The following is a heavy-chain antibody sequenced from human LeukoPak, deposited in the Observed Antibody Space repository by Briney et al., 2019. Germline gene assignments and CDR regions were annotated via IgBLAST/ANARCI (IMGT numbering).Heavy chain of an antibody. J-gene: IGHJ4*02. V-gene: IGHV3-23*01. CDR2: ISGSGGST. CDR1: GFTFSSYA. D-gene: IGHD1-26*01. Sequence: GGSLRLSCAASGFTFSSYAMSWVRQAPGKGLEWVSAISGSGGSTYYADSVKGRFTISRDNSKNTLYLQMNSLRAEDTAAYYCAKGEVGATIVDIDYWGQGTLVTVSS. CDR3: AKGEVGATIVDIDY.